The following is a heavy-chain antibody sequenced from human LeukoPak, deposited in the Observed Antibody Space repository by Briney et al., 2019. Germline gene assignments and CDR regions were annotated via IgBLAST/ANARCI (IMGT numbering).Heavy chain of an antibody. CDR2: TWYDGSNK. Sequence: AGSLRLSCAASAFTFSSNDRLWVPQAPGKGLEGVAVTWYDGSNKYYADSVKGRFAISRDTSKNTLYVQMNSMRAEDTAVYLCAKGGRHSSGYYSRRSPLVFDYWGQGTLVTVSS. V-gene: IGHV3-33*06. D-gene: IGHD3-22*01. CDR3: AKGGRHSSGYYSRRSPLVFDY. CDR1: AFTFSSND. J-gene: IGHJ4*02.